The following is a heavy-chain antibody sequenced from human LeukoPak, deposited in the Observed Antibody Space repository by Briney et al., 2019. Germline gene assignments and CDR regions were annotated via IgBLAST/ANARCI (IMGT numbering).Heavy chain of an antibody. CDR2: ISSSGSTI. D-gene: IGHD3-3*01. V-gene: IGHV3-48*04. Sequence: GGSLRLSCAASGFTFSSYAMSWVRQAPGKGLEWVSYISSSGSTIYYADSVKGRFTISRDNAKNSLYLQMNSLRAEDTAVYYCARALRITIFGVAKYGMDVWGQGTTVTVSS. CDR1: GFTFSSYA. CDR3: ARALRITIFGVAKYGMDV. J-gene: IGHJ6*02.